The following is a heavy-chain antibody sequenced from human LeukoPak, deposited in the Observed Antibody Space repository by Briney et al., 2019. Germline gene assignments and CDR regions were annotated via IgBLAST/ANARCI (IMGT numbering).Heavy chain of an antibody. J-gene: IGHJ4*02. CDR2: ISGSGGST. D-gene: IGHD2-15*01. Sequence: GGSLRLSCAASGFTFSSYAMSWVRQAPGKGLEWVSAISGSGGSTYYADSVKGRFTISRDNSKNTLYPQMNSLRAEDTAVYYCAKGTIMVVAATVWGQGTLVTVSS. V-gene: IGHV3-23*01. CDR1: GFTFSSYA. CDR3: AKGTIMVVAATV.